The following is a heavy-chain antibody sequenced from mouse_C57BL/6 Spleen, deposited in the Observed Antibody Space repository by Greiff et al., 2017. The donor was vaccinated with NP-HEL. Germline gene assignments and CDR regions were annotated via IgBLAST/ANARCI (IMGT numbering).Heavy chain of an antibody. V-gene: IGHV1-52*01. CDR1: GYTFTSYW. Sequence: QVQLQQPGAELVRPGSSVKLSCKASGYTFTSYWMHWVKQRPIHGLEWIGNIDPSDSETHYNQKFKDKATLTVDKSSSTAYMQLSSLTSEDSAVYYCARGGYGSSPYYFDYWGQGTTLTVSS. J-gene: IGHJ2*01. CDR2: IDPSDSET. D-gene: IGHD1-1*01. CDR3: ARGGYGSSPYYFDY.